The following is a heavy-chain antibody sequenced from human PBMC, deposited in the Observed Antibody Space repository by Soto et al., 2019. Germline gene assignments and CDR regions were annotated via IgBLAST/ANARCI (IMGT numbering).Heavy chain of an antibody. CDR2: IIPIVGIA. D-gene: IGHD2-15*01. J-gene: IGHJ3*02. V-gene: IGHV1-69*02. CDR1: GGTFNTYS. CDR3: ARAMVVGATGAFDI. Sequence: QVQLVQSGAEVKKPGSSVKVSCQAAGGTFNTYSINWVRQAPGQGLEWMGRIIPIVGIAKYAQKFQGRVGITADKSTSTAYMMEVNSVRPEDTAMYYCARAMVVGATGAFDIWGQGTMVTVSS.